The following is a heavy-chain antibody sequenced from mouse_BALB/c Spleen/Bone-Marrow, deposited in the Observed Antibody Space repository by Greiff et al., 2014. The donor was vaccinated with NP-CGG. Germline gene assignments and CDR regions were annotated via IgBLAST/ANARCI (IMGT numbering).Heavy chain of an antibody. D-gene: IGHD2-2*01. Sequence: EVKLMESGGGLVKPGGSLKLSCAASGFTFSDYYMYWVRQTPEKRLEWVATISDGGSYTYYPDSVKGRFTISRDIAKNNLYLQISSLKSEDTAMYYCARDRGLQGYAMDYWGQGTSVTVSS. CDR2: ISDGGSYT. CDR1: GFTFSDYY. CDR3: ARDRGLQGYAMDY. V-gene: IGHV5-4*02. J-gene: IGHJ4*01.